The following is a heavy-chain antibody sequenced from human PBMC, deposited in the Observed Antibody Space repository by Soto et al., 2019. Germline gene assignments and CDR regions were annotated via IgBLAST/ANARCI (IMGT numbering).Heavy chain of an antibody. Sequence: GESLKISCKGSGYRFTNYWIGWVRQMPGKGLEWMGIIYPGGSDIRYSPSLQGQVTISADKSISTAYLEWSSLKASDTAMYYCASLGGPLASFDYWGQGTPVTVSS. D-gene: IGHD1-26*01. V-gene: IGHV5-51*01. CDR2: IYPGGSDI. J-gene: IGHJ4*02. CDR3: ASLGGPLASFDY. CDR1: GYRFTNYW.